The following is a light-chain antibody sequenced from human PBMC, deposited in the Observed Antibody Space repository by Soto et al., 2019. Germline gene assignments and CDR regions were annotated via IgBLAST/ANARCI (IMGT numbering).Light chain of an antibody. CDR3: CSYASRDTYV. CDR2: EAN. J-gene: IGLJ1*01. CDR1: NSDVGSYNL. Sequence: QTVVAQPASVSGSPGQSITISCTGTNSDVGSYNLVSWYQQHPGKAPKLIIYEANKRPSGISNRFSGSESGNTASLTISGLQAEDEADYYCCSYASRDTYVFGTGTKLTVL. V-gene: IGLV2-23*01.